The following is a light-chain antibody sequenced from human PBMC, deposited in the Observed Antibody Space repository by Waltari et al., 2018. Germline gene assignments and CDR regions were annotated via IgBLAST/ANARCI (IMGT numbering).Light chain of an antibody. CDR3: QAWDSSTYHVV. CDR1: PLGDKY. V-gene: IGLV3-1*01. Sequence: SYELTQPPSVSVSPGQTASIPRPGDPLGDKYACWYQQKPGQSPVLVLYQDTKRPSGIPERFSGSNSGNTATLTISGTQAMDEADYYCQAWDSSTYHVVFGGGTKLTVL. CDR2: QDT. J-gene: IGLJ2*01.